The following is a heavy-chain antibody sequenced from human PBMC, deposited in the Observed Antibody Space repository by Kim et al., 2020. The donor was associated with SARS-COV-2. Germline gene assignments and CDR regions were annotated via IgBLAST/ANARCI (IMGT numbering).Heavy chain of an antibody. CDR3: ARHEWFEP. CDR1: GFSVSGDY. J-gene: IGHJ5*02. CDR2: IYSDGST. V-gene: IGHV3-53*01. Sequence: GGSLRLSCAASGFSVSGDYMSWVRQAPGKGLEWFSVIYSDGSTYYADSVKGRFTITRDNFKNTVYLQMKSLRAEDRGVYYCARHEWFEPRGQGTLVSVS.